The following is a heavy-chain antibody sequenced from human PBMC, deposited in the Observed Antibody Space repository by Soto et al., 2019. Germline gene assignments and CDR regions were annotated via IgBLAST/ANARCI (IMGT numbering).Heavy chain of an antibody. Sequence: SETLSLTCTVSGGSISSYYWSWIRQPPGKGLEWIGYIYYSGSTNYNPSLKSRVTISVDTSKNHFSLKLSSVTAADTAVYYCARDPSIVVVTGRLYYYYGMDVWGQGTTVTVSS. J-gene: IGHJ6*02. V-gene: IGHV4-59*01. CDR2: IYYSGST. CDR1: GGSISSYY. CDR3: ARDPSIVVVTGRLYYYYGMDV. D-gene: IGHD2-21*02.